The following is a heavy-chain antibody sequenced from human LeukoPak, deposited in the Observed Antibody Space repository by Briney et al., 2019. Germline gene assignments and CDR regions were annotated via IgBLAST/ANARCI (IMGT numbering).Heavy chain of an antibody. D-gene: IGHD1-26*01. J-gene: IGHJ4*02. Sequence: GESLKISCKGSGYSFTTYWISWVRQMPGKGLEWMGRIDPSDSYTNYSPSFQGHVTISIDKSIHTAYLQWSSLKTSDTAMYYCARRRGGATAFDYWGQGTLVTVSS. CDR1: GYSFTTYW. CDR2: IDPSDSYT. CDR3: ARRRGGATAFDY. V-gene: IGHV5-10-1*01.